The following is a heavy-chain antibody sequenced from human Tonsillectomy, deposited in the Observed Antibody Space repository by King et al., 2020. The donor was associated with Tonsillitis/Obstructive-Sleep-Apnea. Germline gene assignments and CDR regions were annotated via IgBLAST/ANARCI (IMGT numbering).Heavy chain of an antibody. D-gene: IGHD2-2*01. Sequence: QLQESGPGLVKPSETLSLTCTVSGGFISGRSYYCGCSRHPPGKVPEWIGSLYFSGSTYSNPALERRIIISVATAKNQCALKMSSVTASDTAMYYCASPLLPRSCNRSGANCYPGILAPPLWGQGKWSPSLQ. J-gene: IGHJ3*01. V-gene: IGHV4-39*01. CDR2: LYFSGST. CDR3: ASPLLPRSCNRSGANCYPGILAPPL. CDR1: GGFISGRSYY.